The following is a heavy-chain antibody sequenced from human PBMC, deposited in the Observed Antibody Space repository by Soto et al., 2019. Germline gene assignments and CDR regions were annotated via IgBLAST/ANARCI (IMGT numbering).Heavy chain of an antibody. J-gene: IGHJ4*02. D-gene: IGHD6-19*01. CDR1: GYTYFSYG. Sequence: QVQLVQSGAEVKKPGASVKVSCTASGYTYFSYGISWVRQAPGQGLEWLGWISAFNAKTNYAPKFQARVTLTTAASTSTAYMELRCLRSDDTAVYFCARDAIAGAGAFDYWGQGALVIVSS. CDR2: ISAFNAKT. V-gene: IGHV1-18*04. CDR3: ARDAIAGAGAFDY.